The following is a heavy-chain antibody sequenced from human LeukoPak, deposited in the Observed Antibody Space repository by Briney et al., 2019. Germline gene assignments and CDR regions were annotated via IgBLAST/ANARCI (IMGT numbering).Heavy chain of an antibody. V-gene: IGHV3-15*01. CDR3: TTAKGSCSSTGCSQYFQH. CDR2: IKSKTDGGTT. D-gene: IGHD2-2*01. CDR1: GFTFSNAW. Sequence: KPGGSLRLSCAASGFTFSNAWMSWVRQAPGKGLEWVGRIKSKTDGGTTDYAAPVKGRITISRDDSKNTVYLQMNSLKTEDTAVYYCTTAKGSCSSTGCSQYFQHWGQGTLVTVS. J-gene: IGHJ1*01.